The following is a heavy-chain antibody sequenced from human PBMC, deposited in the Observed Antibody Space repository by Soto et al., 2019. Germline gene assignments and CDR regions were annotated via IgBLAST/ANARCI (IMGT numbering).Heavy chain of an antibody. CDR2: IDPSDSYT. V-gene: IGHV5-10-1*01. J-gene: IGHJ6*02. CDR1: GYIFTSYW. CDR3: ARGDYDYYYGMDV. Sequence: PGESLKISCKGSGYIFTSYWISWVRQMPGKGLEWMGRIDPSDSYTNYSPSFQGHVTISADKSISTAYLQWSSLRASDTAMYYCARGDYDYYYGMDVWGQGTTVTVSS.